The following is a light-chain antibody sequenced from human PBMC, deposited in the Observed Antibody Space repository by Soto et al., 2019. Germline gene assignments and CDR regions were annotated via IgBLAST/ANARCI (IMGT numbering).Light chain of an antibody. J-gene: IGKJ1*01. CDR1: QSISSW. Sequence: DIQLTRSPSTLSASVGDRVTINCRASQSISSWLAWYQQKPGKPPKLLIYDASSLASGVPSRFSGSGSGTEFTLTISRLQPDDFETYYCQQYNSSSWTFGQGTKVDIK. V-gene: IGKV1-5*01. CDR3: QQYNSSSWT. CDR2: DAS.